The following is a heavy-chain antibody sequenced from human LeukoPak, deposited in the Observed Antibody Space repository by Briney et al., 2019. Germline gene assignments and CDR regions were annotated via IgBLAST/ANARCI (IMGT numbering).Heavy chain of an antibody. V-gene: IGHV4-59*12. CDR2: IYYRGNT. D-gene: IGHD6-19*01. CDR3: ARELGSGWPPTYSNGIDV. J-gene: IGHJ6*02. Sequence: SETLSLTCSVSGGSISSDYWSWIRQTPGKGLEWIGYIYYRGNTYYNPSLKSRVTISLDTSKNRFSLNLHSVTAADTALYFCARELGSGWPPTYSNGIDVWGQGTTVTVSS. CDR1: GGSISSDY.